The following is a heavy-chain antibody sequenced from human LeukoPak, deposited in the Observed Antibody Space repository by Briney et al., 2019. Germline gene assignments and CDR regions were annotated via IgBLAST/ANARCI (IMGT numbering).Heavy chain of an antibody. CDR2: IWYDGSDK. Sequence: GGSLRLSCAASGFTFSSYGMHWVRQAPGKGLEWVAIIWYDGSDKYYADSVKGRFTISRDNSKNMLYLQMNSLRVEDTAVYYCARDKNGYIDYWSQGTLVTVSS. CDR1: GFTFSSYG. CDR3: ARDKNGYIDY. V-gene: IGHV3-33*01. J-gene: IGHJ4*02. D-gene: IGHD6-13*01.